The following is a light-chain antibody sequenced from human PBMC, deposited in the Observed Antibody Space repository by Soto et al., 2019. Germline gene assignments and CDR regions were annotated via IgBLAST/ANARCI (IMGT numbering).Light chain of an antibody. V-gene: IGKV1-5*01. J-gene: IGKJ5*01. Sequence: DIQMTQSPSTLSASVGDRVTITCRASQSISSWLAWYQQKPGKAPKVLIFDASSLESGVPSRFSGSGSATEFTLTISSLQPDDFATYYCQQYDSYSATFGQGTRLEIK. CDR1: QSISSW. CDR2: DAS. CDR3: QQYDSYSAT.